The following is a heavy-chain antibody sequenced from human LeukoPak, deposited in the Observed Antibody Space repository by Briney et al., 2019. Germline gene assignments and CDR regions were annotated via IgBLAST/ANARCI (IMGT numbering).Heavy chain of an antibody. CDR2: ISASNGYT. Sequence: ASVKVSCKTSGYTFTNYGVSWVRQAPGQGLEWMGWISASNGYTNYAQKLQGRITMTTDTSTSTAYMELRSLRSDDTAVYYCARDWLGVAGTNYYYYGMDVWGQGTTVTVSS. V-gene: IGHV1-18*01. J-gene: IGHJ6*02. CDR1: GYTFTNYG. D-gene: IGHD6-19*01. CDR3: ARDWLGVAGTNYYYYGMDV.